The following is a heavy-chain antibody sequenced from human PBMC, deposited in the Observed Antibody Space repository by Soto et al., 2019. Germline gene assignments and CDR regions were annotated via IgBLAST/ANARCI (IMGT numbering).Heavy chain of an antibody. D-gene: IGHD6-6*01. CDR2: ISSSSSYI. CDR1: GFTFSSYS. CDR3: ARDRIAARSLDY. Sequence: GGSLRLFCAASGFTFSSYSMNWVRQAPGKGLEWVSSISSSSSYIYYADSVKGRFTISRDNAKNSLYLQMNSLRAEDTAVYYCARDRIAARSLDYWGQGTLVTVSS. V-gene: IGHV3-21*01. J-gene: IGHJ4*02.